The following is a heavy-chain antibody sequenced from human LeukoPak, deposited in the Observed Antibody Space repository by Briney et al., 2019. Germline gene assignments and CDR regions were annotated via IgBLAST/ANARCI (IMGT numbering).Heavy chain of an antibody. V-gene: IGHV3-33*06. Sequence: GRSLRLSCAASGFTFSSYGMHWVRQAPGKGLEWVAVIWYDGSNKYYADSVKGRFTISRDNSKNILYLQMNSLRAEDTALYYFSKGLNYADYWGQGAPVTVSS. J-gene: IGHJ4*03. D-gene: IGHD3-16*01. CDR1: GFTFSSYG. CDR3: SKGLNYADY. CDR2: IWYDGSNK.